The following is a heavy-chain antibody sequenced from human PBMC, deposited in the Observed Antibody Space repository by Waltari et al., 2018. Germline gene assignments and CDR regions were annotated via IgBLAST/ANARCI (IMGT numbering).Heavy chain of an antibody. CDR1: GFMFSDYS. CDR3: ARVFGGDNWFDP. CDR2: ISYSGTTI. V-gene: IGHV3-11*01. J-gene: IGHJ5*02. Sequence: QVQLVESGGGLVKTGGTLRLSCAASGFMFSDYSMTWIRQAPGKGLEWVSKISYSGTTIHYADSVKGRFTISRDNAKSSLYLQMNSLRAEDTAMYYCARVFGGDNWFDPWGQGTLVTVSS. D-gene: IGHD3-3*01.